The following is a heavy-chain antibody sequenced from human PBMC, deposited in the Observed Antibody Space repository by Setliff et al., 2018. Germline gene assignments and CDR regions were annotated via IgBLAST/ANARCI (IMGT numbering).Heavy chain of an antibody. D-gene: IGHD3-3*01. Sequence: SETLSLTCTVSGGSVGNSYYYWNWIRQHPGKGLEWIGYIYYSGSTYYNPSLKSRVTISVDTSKNQFSLKLSSVTAADTAVYYCARGRNFWSGYNYTDYFQHWGQGTLVTVSS. V-gene: IGHV4-61*01. CDR2: IYYSGST. J-gene: IGHJ1*01. CDR3: ARGRNFWSGYNYTDYFQH. CDR1: GGSVGNSYYY.